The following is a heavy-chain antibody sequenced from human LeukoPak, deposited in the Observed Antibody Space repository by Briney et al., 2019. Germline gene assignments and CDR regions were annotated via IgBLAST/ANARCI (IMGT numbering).Heavy chain of an antibody. D-gene: IGHD6-13*01. CDR1: GGSISSYY. J-gene: IGHJ4*02. Sequence: PSETLSLTCTVSGGSISSYYWSWIRQPPGKGLEWIGYIYTSGSTNYNPSLKSRVTISVDTSKNQFSLKLSSVTAADTAVYYCARAGSSSWHEMQWGQGTLVTVSS. V-gene: IGHV4-4*09. CDR3: ARAGSSSWHEMQ. CDR2: IYTSGST.